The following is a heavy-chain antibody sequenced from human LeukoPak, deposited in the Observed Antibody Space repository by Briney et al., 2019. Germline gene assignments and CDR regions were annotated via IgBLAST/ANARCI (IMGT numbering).Heavy chain of an antibody. J-gene: IGHJ4*02. Sequence: GSLRLSCAASGFTFSRYWMTWVRQAPGKGLEWVATIKEDGSETYYVDSVKGRFTISRDNAKNSLYLQMNSLRVEDTAVYYCARGRAGDWGQGTLVTVSS. CDR3: ARGRAGD. V-gene: IGHV3-7*05. CDR2: IKEDGSET. D-gene: IGHD6-13*01. CDR1: GFTFSRYW.